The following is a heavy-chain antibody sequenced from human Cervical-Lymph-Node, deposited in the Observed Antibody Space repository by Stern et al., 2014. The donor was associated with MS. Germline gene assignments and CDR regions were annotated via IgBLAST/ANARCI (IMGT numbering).Heavy chain of an antibody. J-gene: IGHJ6*02. D-gene: IGHD4-23*01. V-gene: IGHV1-3*04. CDR2: INTGNGNR. Sequence: VQLVESGAEVKKPGASVKVSCKTAGYNFTDYGIIWVRQAPGQRLEWMGWINTGNGNRRYSQKIQGRVTITRDTSASTAYMELSSLGSEDTAVYYCARTGTVVTSGYYYGMDVWGQGTTVTVSS. CDR1: GYNFTDYG. CDR3: ARTGTVVTSGYYYGMDV.